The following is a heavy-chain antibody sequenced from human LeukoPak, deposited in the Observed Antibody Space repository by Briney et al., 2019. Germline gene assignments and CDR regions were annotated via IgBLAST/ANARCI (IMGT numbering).Heavy chain of an antibody. CDR3: AGDFWSGYYFRD. D-gene: IGHD3-3*01. CDR2: INHSGST. CDR1: GGSFSGYY. J-gene: IGHJ4*02. V-gene: IGHV4-34*01. Sequence: SETLSLTCAVYGGSFSGYYWSWIRQPPGKGLEWIGEINHSGSTNYNPSLKSRVTISVGTSKNQFSLKLSSVTAADTAVYYCAGDFWSGYYFRDWGQGTLVTVSS.